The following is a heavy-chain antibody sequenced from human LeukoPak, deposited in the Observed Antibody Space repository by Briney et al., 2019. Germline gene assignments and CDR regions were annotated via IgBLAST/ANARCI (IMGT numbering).Heavy chain of an antibody. CDR1: GASVSGSAYY. V-gene: IGHV4-39*02. Sequence: PSETLSLTCTVSGASVSGSAYYWGWIRQPPGKGLEWIGNIYYSGSTYYNESLESRVTISIDTSKNQFSLKLNSVTAADTAMYYCARDLPYDSSGYHEWGQGTLVTVSS. CDR3: ARDLPYDSSGYHE. CDR2: IYYSGST. D-gene: IGHD3-22*01. J-gene: IGHJ4*02.